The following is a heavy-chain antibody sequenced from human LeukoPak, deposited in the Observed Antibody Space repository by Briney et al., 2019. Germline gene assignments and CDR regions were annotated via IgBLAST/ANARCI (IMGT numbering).Heavy chain of an antibody. J-gene: IGHJ6*02. V-gene: IGHV3-21*01. CDR3: ASHPVQLERRWGLYYYYYGMDV. CDR2: ISSSSSYI. Sequence: GGSLRLSCAASGFTFSSYSMNWVRQAPGKGLEWVSSISSSSSYIYYADSVKGRFTISRDNAKNSLYLQMNSLRAEDTAVYYCASHPVQLERRWGLYYYYYGMDVWGQGTTVTVSS. D-gene: IGHD1-1*01. CDR1: GFTFSSYS.